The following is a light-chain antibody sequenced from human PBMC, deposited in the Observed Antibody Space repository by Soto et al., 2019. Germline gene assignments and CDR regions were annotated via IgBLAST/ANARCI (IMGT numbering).Light chain of an antibody. CDR3: QQYSTLPHT. Sequence: ENVLTQSPGTLSVSPGERATLSCRASQSVTNSFFAWYQQKPGQPPRLLIYGVSSRATGIPDRFSGSGSGTDFTLTISRLEPEDLVVYYCQQYSTLPHTFGQGTKLEVK. J-gene: IGKJ2*01. CDR2: GVS. V-gene: IGKV3-20*01. CDR1: QSVTNSF.